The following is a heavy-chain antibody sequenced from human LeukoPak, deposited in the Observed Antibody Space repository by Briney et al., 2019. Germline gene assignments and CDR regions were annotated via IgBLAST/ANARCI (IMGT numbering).Heavy chain of an antibody. CDR1: GFTFSSYG. D-gene: IGHD3-22*01. CDR2: IWYDGSNK. Sequence: GGSLRLSCAASGFTFSSYGMHWGRQAPGKRLEWVAVIWYDGSNKYYADSVKGRFTISRDNSKNTLYLQMNSLRAEDTAVYYCAREGNHYYDSSDNWFDPWGQGTLVTVSS. V-gene: IGHV3-33*01. J-gene: IGHJ5*02. CDR3: AREGNHYYDSSDNWFDP.